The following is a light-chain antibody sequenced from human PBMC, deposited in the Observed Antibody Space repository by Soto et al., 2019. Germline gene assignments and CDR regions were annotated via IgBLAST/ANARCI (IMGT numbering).Light chain of an antibody. V-gene: IGKV3-20*01. Sequence: EIVLTQSPAILSVSPGERATLSCRASQSISRSLGWYQQKPGQAPRLLIYGTSSRATGIPDRFSGSGSGTDFTLTISRLEPEDFAVYYCQQYGNSPITFGQGTRLE. CDR2: GTS. CDR1: QSISRS. CDR3: QQYGNSPIT. J-gene: IGKJ5*01.